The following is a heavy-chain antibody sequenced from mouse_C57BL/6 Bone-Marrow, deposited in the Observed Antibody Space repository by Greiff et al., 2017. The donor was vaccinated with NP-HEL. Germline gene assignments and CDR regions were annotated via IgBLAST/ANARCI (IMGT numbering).Heavy chain of an antibody. CDR1: GYTFTDYY. V-gene: IGHV1-26*01. CDR3: ARLDY. Sequence: EVQLQQSGPELVKPGASVKISCKASGYTFTDYYMNWVKQSHGKSLEWIGDINPNNGGTSYNQKFKGKATLTVDKSSSTADMELRSLTSEDSAVYYCARLDYWGQGTTLTVSS. CDR2: INPNNGGT. J-gene: IGHJ2*01.